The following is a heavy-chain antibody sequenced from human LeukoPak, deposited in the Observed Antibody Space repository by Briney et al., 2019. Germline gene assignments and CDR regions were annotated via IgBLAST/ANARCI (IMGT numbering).Heavy chain of an antibody. Sequence: GSLRLSCAASGFTFSHAWMSWIRQPPGKGLEWIGYIYYSGSTNYNPSLKSRVTISLDTPKNQFSLKLSSVTAADTAVYYCARRQVNTAMGDAFDIWGQGTMVTVSS. V-gene: IGHV4-59*01. CDR2: IYYSGST. J-gene: IGHJ3*02. D-gene: IGHD5-18*01. CDR3: ARRQVNTAMGDAFDI. CDR1: GFTFSHAW.